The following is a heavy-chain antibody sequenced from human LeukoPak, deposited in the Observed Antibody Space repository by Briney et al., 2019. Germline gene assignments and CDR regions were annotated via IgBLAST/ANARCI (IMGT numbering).Heavy chain of an antibody. Sequence: GGSLRLSCAASGFTFSSYWMHWVRQAPGKGLVWVSRINTDGSSTSYADSVKGRFTISRDNAKNTLYLQMNSLRAEDTAVYYCARAYCSNTSCPTSNWFDPWGQGTLVTVSS. V-gene: IGHV3-74*01. D-gene: IGHD2-2*01. CDR3: ARAYCSNTSCPTSNWFDP. CDR1: GFTFSSYW. J-gene: IGHJ5*02. CDR2: INTDGSST.